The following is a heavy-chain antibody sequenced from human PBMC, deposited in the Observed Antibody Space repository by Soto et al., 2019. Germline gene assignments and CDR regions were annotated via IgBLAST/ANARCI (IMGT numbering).Heavy chain of an antibody. Sequence: PGGSLRLSCAASGFTFSSYAMSWVRQAPEKGLEWVSAISGSAGSTYYADSVKGRFTISRDNSKNTLYLQMTSLRADDTAVYYCTTDSYITVVLIRFDYWGHGTLVTVSS. CDR1: GFTFSSYA. CDR2: ISGSAGST. J-gene: IGHJ4*01. CDR3: TTDSYITVVLIRFDY. D-gene: IGHD1-20*01. V-gene: IGHV3-23*01.